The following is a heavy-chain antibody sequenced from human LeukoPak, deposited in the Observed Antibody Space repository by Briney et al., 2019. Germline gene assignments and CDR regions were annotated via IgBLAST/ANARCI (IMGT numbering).Heavy chain of an antibody. J-gene: IGHJ4*02. V-gene: IGHV4-59*01. D-gene: IGHD5-18*01. CDR2: IYYSGST. CDR3: ATYRQIQVPFEF. CDR1: GGSISSYY. Sequence: PSETLSLTCTVSGGSISSYYWSWIRQPPGKGLEWIGYIYYSGSTNYNPSLKGRVTISVDTSKNQFSLKLSSVTAADTAVYYCATYRQIQVPFEFWGQGTLVTVSS.